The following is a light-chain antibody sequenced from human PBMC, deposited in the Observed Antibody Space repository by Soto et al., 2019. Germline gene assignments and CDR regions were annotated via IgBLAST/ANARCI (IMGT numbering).Light chain of an antibody. CDR2: GAS. CDR3: MPGTPCAWT. CDR1: QSISRT. V-gene: IGKV3-15*01. Sequence: IPKTQTQTTVEVSPGEECSSRWMASQSISRTLAWYQQRPGQAPRLLIYGASSRATGVPARFSGSGSGTDFTLKISRVEAEDVVAYYGMPGTPCAWTFGQGTKVDI. J-gene: IGKJ1*01.